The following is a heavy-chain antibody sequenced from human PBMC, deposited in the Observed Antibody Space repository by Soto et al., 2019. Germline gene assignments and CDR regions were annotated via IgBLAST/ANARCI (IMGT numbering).Heavy chain of an antibody. J-gene: IGHJ4*02. V-gene: IGHV1-8*01. CDR2: MNPNSANT. Sequence: QVQLVQSGAEVKKPAAPVKVSCKASGHTFTSYDITWVRQATVQGLEWMGWMNPNSANTGYAQKFQGRVTMTRNTSIMTAYMELSSVRSEDTALYYCALEKVGANDYWGQGTLVTVS. D-gene: IGHD1-26*01. CDR3: ALEKVGANDY. CDR1: GHTFTSYD.